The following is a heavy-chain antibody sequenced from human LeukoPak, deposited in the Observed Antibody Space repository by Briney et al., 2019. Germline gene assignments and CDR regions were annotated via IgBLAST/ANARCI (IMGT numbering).Heavy chain of an antibody. D-gene: IGHD6-13*01. J-gene: IGHJ4*02. V-gene: IGHV3-23*01. Sequence: EGSLRLSCAASGFTFSSYAMNWVRQAPGKGLEWVSTISGSGSRTFYADSVKGRFTISRDNSKNTLFLQMNSLRDEDTAVYYCARDTLSIAAAGTRFDYWGQGTLVTVSS. CDR1: GFTFSSYA. CDR2: ISGSGSRT. CDR3: ARDTLSIAAAGTRFDY.